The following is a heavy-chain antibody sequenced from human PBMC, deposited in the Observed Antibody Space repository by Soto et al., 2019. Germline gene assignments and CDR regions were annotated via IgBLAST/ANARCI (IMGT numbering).Heavy chain of an antibody. CDR2: IHSDGTTA. Sequence: EVQLVESGGGLVQPGGSLRLSCAASGFTFSPYWMYWVRQAPGKGLVWVSHIHSDGTTATYADSVKGRFTISRDNAKNTVYLQMNGLRAEDTAVYYCARGGPRGSCDYWGQGTLVTVSS. CDR3: ARGGPRGSCDY. J-gene: IGHJ4*02. D-gene: IGHD1-26*01. V-gene: IGHV3-74*03. CDR1: GFTFSPYW.